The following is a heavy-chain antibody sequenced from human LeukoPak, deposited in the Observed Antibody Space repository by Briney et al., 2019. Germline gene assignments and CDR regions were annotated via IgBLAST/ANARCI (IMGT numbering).Heavy chain of an antibody. Sequence: EASVKVSCKASGYTFTSYGISWVRQAPGQGLEWMGWISAYNGNTNYAQKLQGRVTITRNTSISTAYMELSSLRSEDTAVYYCARPYYFGIDAFDIWGQGTMVTVSS. CDR2: ISAYNGNT. CDR3: ARPYYFGIDAFDI. D-gene: IGHD3-10*01. V-gene: IGHV1-18*01. CDR1: GYTFTSYG. J-gene: IGHJ3*02.